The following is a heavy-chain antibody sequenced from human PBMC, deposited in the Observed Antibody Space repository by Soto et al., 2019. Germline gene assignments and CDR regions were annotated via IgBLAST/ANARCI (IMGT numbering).Heavy chain of an antibody. CDR1: GGSISSSNYY. CDR2: INYSGST. J-gene: IGHJ6*03. V-gene: IGHV4-39*01. D-gene: IGHD6-6*01. Sequence: SETLSLTCTVSGGSISSSNYYWDWIRQPPGKGLEWIGSINYSGSTYYNPSLNSRVTISVDTSKNQFSLKLSSVTAADTAVYYCARLQIPSKYPYYYYYMDVWGRGTTVTVSS. CDR3: ARLQIPSKYPYYYYYMDV.